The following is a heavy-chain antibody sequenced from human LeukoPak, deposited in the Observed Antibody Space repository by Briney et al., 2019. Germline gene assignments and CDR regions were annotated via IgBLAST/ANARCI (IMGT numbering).Heavy chain of an antibody. CDR3: ARAYYDILTGYSYSNWMNWFDP. CDR2: INPNSGGT. Sequence: ASVKVSCKASGYTFTGYYMHWVRQAPGQGLEWMGWINPNSGGTNYAQKFRGRVTMTRDTSISTAYMELSRLRSDDTAVYYCARAYYDILTGYSYSNWMNWFDPWGQGTLVTVSS. CDR1: GYTFTGYY. V-gene: IGHV1-2*02. D-gene: IGHD3-9*01. J-gene: IGHJ5*02.